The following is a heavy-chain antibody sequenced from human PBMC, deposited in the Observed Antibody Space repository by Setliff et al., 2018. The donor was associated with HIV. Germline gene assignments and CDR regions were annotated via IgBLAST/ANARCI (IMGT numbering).Heavy chain of an antibody. Sequence: ASVKVSCKASGYTFTSYAMHWVRQAPGQRLEWMGWINAGNGNTKYSQKFQGRATITRDTSASTAYMELSSLRPEDTAVYYCARESACSSTSCPKVLDYWGQGTLVTVSS. V-gene: IGHV1-3*01. J-gene: IGHJ4*02. CDR2: INAGNGNT. CDR1: GYTFTSYA. D-gene: IGHD2-2*01. CDR3: ARESACSSTSCPKVLDY.